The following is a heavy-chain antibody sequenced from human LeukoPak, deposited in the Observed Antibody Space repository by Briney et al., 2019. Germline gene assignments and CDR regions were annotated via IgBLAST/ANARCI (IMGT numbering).Heavy chain of an antibody. CDR1: GFTLAMDW. Sequence: GGSLRLACAAAGFTLAMDWTHCDRHVPGKWLGSVSRIESDGTTAYEDSVKSRFIISRDNVKRKMYMQMNSLRAEDTGVYYCARDGRGPDYWGQGTLVTVSS. CDR3: ARDGRGPDY. V-gene: IGHV3-74*01. CDR2: IESDGTTA. J-gene: IGHJ4*02. D-gene: IGHD3/OR15-3a*01.